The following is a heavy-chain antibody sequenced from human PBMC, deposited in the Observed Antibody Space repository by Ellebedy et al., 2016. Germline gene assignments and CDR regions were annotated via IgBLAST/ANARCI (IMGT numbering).Heavy chain of an antibody. V-gene: IGHV5-51*01. J-gene: IGHJ5*02. Sequence: GESLKISXQGSEYSFTSFYIGWVRQIPGKGLEWMGIIHPGDSDTRYNPSFQGQVTISADKSIRTAYLQWSSLKASDTAMYYCARLGEGGYDVGGNWFDPWGQGTLVTVSS. D-gene: IGHD5-12*01. CDR3: ARLGEGGYDVGGNWFDP. CDR2: IHPGDSDT. CDR1: EYSFTSFY.